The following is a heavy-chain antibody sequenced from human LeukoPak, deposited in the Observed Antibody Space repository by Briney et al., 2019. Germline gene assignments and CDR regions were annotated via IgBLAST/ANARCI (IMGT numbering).Heavy chain of an antibody. CDR1: GGSISNYY. CDR3: ARTYSSSSSFDY. D-gene: IGHD6-6*01. V-gene: IGHV4-4*09. J-gene: IGHJ4*02. Sequence: SETLSLACTVSGGSISNYYWSWIRQRPGKGLEWIGYIYTSGSTTYNPSLKSRVTISVDTSRNQFSLKLSSVTAADTAVYYCARTYSSSSSFDYWGQGTLVTVSS. CDR2: IYTSGST.